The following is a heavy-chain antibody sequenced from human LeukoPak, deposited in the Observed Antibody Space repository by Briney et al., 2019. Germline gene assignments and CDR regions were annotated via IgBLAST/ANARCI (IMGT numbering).Heavy chain of an antibody. J-gene: IGHJ4*02. D-gene: IGHD3-16*02. V-gene: IGHV1-18*01. Sequence: ASVKVSCKASGYIFNDYGISWVRQAPGQGLEWMGWIRVYNGNTNYAQKFQDRVTMTTDISTGTAYVELSSLRSDDAAVYYCARDLGTFGGVIVSGYWGQGTLVTVSS. CDR2: IRVYNGNT. CDR1: GYIFNDYG. CDR3: ARDLGTFGGVIVSGY.